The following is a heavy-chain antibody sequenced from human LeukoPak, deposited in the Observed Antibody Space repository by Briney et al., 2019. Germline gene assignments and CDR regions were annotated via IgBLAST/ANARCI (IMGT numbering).Heavy chain of an antibody. Sequence: GGSLRLSCAASGFTFSSYGMHWVRQAPGKGLEWVAFIRYDGSNKYYADSVKGRFTISRDNSKNTLYLQMNSLRAEDTAVYYCARGKDYYDSSGYDYWGQGTLVTVSP. V-gene: IGHV3-30*02. CDR3: ARGKDYYDSSGYDY. D-gene: IGHD3-22*01. CDR1: GFTFSSYG. J-gene: IGHJ4*02. CDR2: IRYDGSNK.